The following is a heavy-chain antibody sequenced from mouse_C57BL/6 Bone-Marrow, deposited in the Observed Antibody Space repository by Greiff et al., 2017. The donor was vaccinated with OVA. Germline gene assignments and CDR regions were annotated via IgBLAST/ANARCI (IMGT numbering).Heavy chain of an antibody. CDR1: GFSLTSYG. V-gene: IGHV2-2*01. CDR3: ARGFYGNYWYFDV. D-gene: IGHD2-1*01. J-gene: IGHJ1*03. CDR2: IWSGGST. Sequence: VQLVESGPGLVQPSQSLSITCTVSGFSLTSYGVHWVRQSPGKGLEWLGVIWSGGSTDYNAAFISRLSISKDNSKSQVFFKMNSLQADDTAIYYCARGFYGNYWYFDVWGTGTTVTVSS.